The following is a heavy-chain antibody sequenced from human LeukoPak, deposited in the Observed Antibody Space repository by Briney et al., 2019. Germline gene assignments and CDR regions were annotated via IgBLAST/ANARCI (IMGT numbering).Heavy chain of an antibody. D-gene: IGHD3-3*01. CDR3: ARALTIFSALYAFDI. CDR1: GGTFSSYA. V-gene: IGHV1-69*13. Sequence: ASVKVSCKASGGTFSSYAISWVRRAPGQGLEWMGGIIPIFGTANYAQKFQGRVTITADESTSTAYMELSSLRSEDTVVYYCARALTIFSALYAFDIWGQGTMVTVSS. J-gene: IGHJ3*02. CDR2: IIPIFGTA.